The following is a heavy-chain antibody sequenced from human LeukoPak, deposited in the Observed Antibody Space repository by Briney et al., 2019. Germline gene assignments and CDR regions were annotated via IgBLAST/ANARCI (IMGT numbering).Heavy chain of an antibody. J-gene: IGHJ4*02. D-gene: IGHD3-22*01. Sequence: PSETLSLTCAVYGGSFSGYYWSWIRQPPGKGLEWIGEINHSGSTNYNPSLKSRVTISVDTSKNQFSLKLSSVTAADTAVYYCARGEHYYDSSGYPIYFDYWGQGTLVTVSS. CDR3: ARGEHYYDSSGYPIYFDY. CDR2: INHSGST. CDR1: GGSFSGYY. V-gene: IGHV4-34*01.